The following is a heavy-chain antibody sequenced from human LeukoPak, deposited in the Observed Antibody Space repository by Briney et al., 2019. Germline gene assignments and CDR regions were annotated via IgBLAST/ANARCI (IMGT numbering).Heavy chain of an antibody. Sequence: GRSLRLSCAAPGFTFSTYGMHWVRQAPGKGLEWVAVIAYDGSNIHYADSVKGRFTISRDNSKKTLYLQMNSLRAEDTAVYYCAKTPRYIAARQSHFDYWGQGTLVTVSS. CDR1: GFTFSTYG. D-gene: IGHD6-6*01. CDR2: IAYDGSNI. J-gene: IGHJ4*02. V-gene: IGHV3-30*18. CDR3: AKTPRYIAARQSHFDY.